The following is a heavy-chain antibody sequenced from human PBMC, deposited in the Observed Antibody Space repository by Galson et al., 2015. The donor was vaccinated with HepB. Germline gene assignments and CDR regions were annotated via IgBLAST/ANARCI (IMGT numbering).Heavy chain of an antibody. D-gene: IGHD4-23*01. J-gene: IGHJ4*02. CDR3: ATENDYGGNPRYYFDY. CDR2: IKSKTHGGTI. CDR1: GFTFTNAW. V-gene: IGHV3-15*01. Sequence: SLRLSCAASGFTFTNAWMSWVRQAPGKGLEWVARIKSKTHGGTIDYATPVKGRFTISRDDSQNTLYLQINSLKTEDTAMYYCATENDYGGNPRYYFDYWGQGTLVTVSS.